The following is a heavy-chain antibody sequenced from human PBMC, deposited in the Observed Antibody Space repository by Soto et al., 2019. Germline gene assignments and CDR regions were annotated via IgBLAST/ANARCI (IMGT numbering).Heavy chain of an antibody. Sequence: GGSLRLSCVGSGFTFSIYAMGWVRQAPGKGLEWVSAIGSSGANTYYADSVKGRFTISRDNSKNTVYLQMNSLRAEDTAVYYCAKAFGTYYFDYWGQGTVVTVSS. J-gene: IGHJ4*01. CDR3: AKAFGTYYFDY. CDR1: GFTFSIYA. D-gene: IGHD3-10*01. CDR2: IGSSGANT. V-gene: IGHV3-23*01.